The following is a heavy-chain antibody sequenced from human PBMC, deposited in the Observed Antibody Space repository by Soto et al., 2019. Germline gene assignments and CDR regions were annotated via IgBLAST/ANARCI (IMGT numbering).Heavy chain of an antibody. CDR1: GVTFSSYS. CDR3: ARDQPGYSYGYGLGY. J-gene: IGHJ4*02. CDR2: ISSSSSYI. D-gene: IGHD5-18*01. V-gene: IGHV3-21*01. Sequence: GGSLRLSCAASGVTFSSYSMKWVLQAPGKGLEWVSSISSSSSYIYYADSVKGRFTISRDNAKNSLYLQMNSLRAEDTALYYCARDQPGYSYGYGLGYWGQRTLVTVSS.